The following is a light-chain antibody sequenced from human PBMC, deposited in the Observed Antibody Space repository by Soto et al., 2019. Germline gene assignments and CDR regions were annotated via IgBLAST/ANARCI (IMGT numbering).Light chain of an antibody. CDR1: QTISSW. Sequence: DIQMTQSPSTLSGSVGDRATITCRASQTISSWLAWYQQKPGKAPKLLIYKASTLKSGVPSRFSGSGSGTEFTLTISSLQPDDFATYYCQQYNSYWTFGQGTKVDI. CDR2: KAS. V-gene: IGKV1-5*03. J-gene: IGKJ1*01. CDR3: QQYNSYWT.